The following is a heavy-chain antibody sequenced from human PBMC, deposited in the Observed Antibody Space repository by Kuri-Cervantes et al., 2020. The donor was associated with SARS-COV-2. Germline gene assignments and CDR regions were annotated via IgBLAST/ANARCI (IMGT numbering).Heavy chain of an antibody. CDR2: INPSGGST. J-gene: IGHJ4*02. D-gene: IGHD2-2*01. Sequence: ASVKVSCKASGYTFTSYYMHWVRQAPGQGLEWMGIINPSGGSTSYAQKFQGRVTMTRDTSTSTVYMELSSLRSEDTAVYYCARINTVVVPAADDNFDYWGQGTLVTVSS. CDR1: GYTFTSYY. V-gene: IGHV1-46*01. CDR3: ARINTVVVPAADDNFDY.